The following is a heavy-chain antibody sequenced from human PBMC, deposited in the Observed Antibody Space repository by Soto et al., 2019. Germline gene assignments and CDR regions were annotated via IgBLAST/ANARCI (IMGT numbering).Heavy chain of an antibody. V-gene: IGHV4-59*01. CDR2: IYYSGST. CDR3: ARRAYGMDV. Sequence: PSETLSLTCTVSGGSISSYYWSWIRQPPGKGLEWIGYIYYSGSTNYNPSLKSRVTISVDTSKNQFSLKLSSVTAADTAVYYCARRAYGMDVWGQGPTVTVSS. J-gene: IGHJ6*02. CDR1: GGSISSYY.